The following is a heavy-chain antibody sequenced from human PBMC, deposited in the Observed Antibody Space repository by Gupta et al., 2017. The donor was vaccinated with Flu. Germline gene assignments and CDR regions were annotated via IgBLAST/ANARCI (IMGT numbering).Heavy chain of an antibody. Sequence: PGKALEWLARIDWDDDKFYSASLKTRLTVSKDTSKNHVVLKLTNMVPEDTATYYCARVGFCTDGVCYGDWFDPWGQGTLVTVSS. CDR2: IDWDDDK. J-gene: IGHJ5*02. D-gene: IGHD2-8*01. V-gene: IGHV2-70*04. CDR3: ARVGFCTDGVCYGDWFDP.